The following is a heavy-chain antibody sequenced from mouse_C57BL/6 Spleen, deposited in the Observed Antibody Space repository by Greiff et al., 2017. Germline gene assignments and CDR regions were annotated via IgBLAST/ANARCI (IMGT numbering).Heavy chain of an antibody. CDR2: IYPGDGDT. CDR1: GYAFSSSW. D-gene: IGHD2-10*02. Sequence: QVQLQQSGPELVKPGASVKISCKASGYAFSSSWMNWVKQRPGKGLEWIGRIYPGDGDTNYNGKFMGKATLTADKSSSTDYMQLSSMTSEDSAVYFCARWRYGNALYWYFDDWGTGTTVTVSS. J-gene: IGHJ1*03. V-gene: IGHV1-82*01. CDR3: ARWRYGNALYWYFDD.